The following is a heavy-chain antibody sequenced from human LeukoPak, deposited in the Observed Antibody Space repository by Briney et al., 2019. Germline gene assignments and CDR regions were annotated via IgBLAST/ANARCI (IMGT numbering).Heavy chain of an antibody. CDR2: ISSSGTNT. Sequence: GGSLRLSCAASGFTFSNYAITWVRQAPGKGLEWVSTISSSGTNTYYADSVKGRFTISRDNCKNTLYLRMNSLRAEDTAVYYCAKDGHYDSSGFTLQYWGRGTLVTVSS. J-gene: IGHJ1*01. CDR1: GFTFSNYA. V-gene: IGHV3-23*01. CDR3: AKDGHYDSSGFTLQY. D-gene: IGHD3-22*01.